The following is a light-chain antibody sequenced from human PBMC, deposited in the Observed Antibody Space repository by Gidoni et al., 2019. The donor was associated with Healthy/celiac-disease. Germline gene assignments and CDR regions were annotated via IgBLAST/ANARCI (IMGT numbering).Light chain of an antibody. V-gene: IGKV4-1*01. CDR3: QQYYSTPLT. Sequence: DIVMTQSPDSLAVSLGERANINCKSSQSVLYSSNNKNYVAWYQQKPGQPTKLLIYWASTRESGVPDRFSGSGSGTDFTLTISSLQAEDVAVYYCQQYYSTPLTFGQGTKVEIK. J-gene: IGKJ1*01. CDR2: WAS. CDR1: QSVLYSSNNKNY.